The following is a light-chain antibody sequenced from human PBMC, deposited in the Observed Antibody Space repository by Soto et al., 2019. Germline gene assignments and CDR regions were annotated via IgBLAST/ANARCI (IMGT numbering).Light chain of an antibody. J-gene: IGKJ1*01. V-gene: IGKV1-5*01. Sequence: DIQMTQSPSTMSTSVGDRITITCRASQSISSWLAWYQQIPGTAPKVLIYHASNLQSGVPSRFSGSGSGTEFTLTISSLQPDDFATYYCQQYNSYSFGQGTKVDIK. CDR1: QSISSW. CDR3: QQYNSYS. CDR2: HAS.